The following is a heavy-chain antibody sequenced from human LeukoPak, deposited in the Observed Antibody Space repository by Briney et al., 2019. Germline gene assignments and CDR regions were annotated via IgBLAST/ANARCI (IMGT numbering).Heavy chain of an antibody. J-gene: IGHJ4*02. Sequence: GGSLRLSCAASGFTVSSNYMSWVRQAPRKGLEWVSVIYSGGSTYYADSVKGRFTISRDNSKNTLYLQMNSLRAEDTAVYYCASRLRLGELSPPGYWGQGTLVTVSS. CDR2: IYSGGST. CDR1: GFTVSSNY. V-gene: IGHV3-66*01. CDR3: ASRLRLGELSPPGY. D-gene: IGHD3-16*02.